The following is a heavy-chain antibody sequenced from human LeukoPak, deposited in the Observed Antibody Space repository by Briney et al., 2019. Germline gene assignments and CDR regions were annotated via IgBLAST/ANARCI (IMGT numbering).Heavy chain of an antibody. J-gene: IGHJ4*02. Sequence: GGCLRLACAASGFTFSSYWMSWVRQAPGKGLEWVANIKQDGSEKYYVDSVKGRFTISRDNAKSSLYLQMNSLRAEDTAVYYCARPYYYDSSGYYYYWGQGTLVTVSS. CDR1: GFTFSSYW. CDR2: IKQDGSEK. V-gene: IGHV3-7*01. CDR3: ARPYYYDSSGYYYY. D-gene: IGHD3-22*01.